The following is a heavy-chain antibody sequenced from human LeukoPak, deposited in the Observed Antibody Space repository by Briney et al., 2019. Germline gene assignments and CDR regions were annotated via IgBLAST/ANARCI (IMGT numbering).Heavy chain of an antibody. V-gene: IGHV1-2*02. J-gene: IGHJ4*02. CDR1: GYTFTDYY. CDR2: IHPNSGAT. Sequence: GASVKVSSKASGYTFTDYYLHWVRQASGQGLEWMGWIHPNSGATTYTQKFQGRVSMTRDTSINTVFMELSRLTFADTAVYYCSREDFWGQGPLVPVSS. CDR3: SREDF.